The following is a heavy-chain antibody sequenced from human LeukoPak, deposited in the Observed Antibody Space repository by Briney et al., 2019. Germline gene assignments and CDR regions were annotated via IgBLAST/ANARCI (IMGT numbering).Heavy chain of an antibody. CDR3: ATFPQLVWNYYGMDV. J-gene: IGHJ6*02. Sequence: GGSQRLSCAASGFTFSSYGMHWVRQAPGKGLEWVAVIWYDGSNKYYADSVKGRFTISRDNSKNTLYLQMNSLRAEDTAVYYCATFPQLVWNYYGMDVWGQGTTVTVSS. V-gene: IGHV3-33*01. D-gene: IGHD6-6*01. CDR2: IWYDGSNK. CDR1: GFTFSSYG.